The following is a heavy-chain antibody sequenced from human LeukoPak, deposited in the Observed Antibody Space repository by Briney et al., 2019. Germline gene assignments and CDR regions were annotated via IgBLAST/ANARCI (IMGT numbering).Heavy chain of an antibody. D-gene: IGHD3-22*01. CDR2: FYPGDSDT. J-gene: IGHJ4*02. CDR1: GYSFTSYW. Sequence: GESLKTSCKGPGYSFTSYWIGWVRQMPGKGLEWIGIFYPGDSDTRFSQSFQGQVTFPAAKSIRTAYLQWSSLKASDTAMYYCTRHEVPYDSSGYYYGHFDYWGQGTLVTVSS. V-gene: IGHV5-51*01. CDR3: TRHEVPYDSSGYYYGHFDY.